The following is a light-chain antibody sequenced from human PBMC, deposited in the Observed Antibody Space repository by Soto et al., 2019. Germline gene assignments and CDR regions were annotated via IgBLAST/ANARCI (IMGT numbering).Light chain of an antibody. CDR3: QQRSNWAIT. J-gene: IGKJ5*01. V-gene: IGKV3-11*01. CDR1: QSVNTF. CDR2: DSS. Sequence: IVLTQSPAILSLSPGERATLSCRASQSVNTFLAWYQQKPGQAPRLLIYDSSNRATGIPPRFSGSGSGTDFTLTISSLEPEDFVFYYCQQRSNWAITFGQGTRLEIK.